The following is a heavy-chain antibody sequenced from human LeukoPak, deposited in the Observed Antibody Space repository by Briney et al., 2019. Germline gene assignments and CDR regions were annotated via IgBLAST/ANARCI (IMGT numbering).Heavy chain of an antibody. D-gene: IGHD2-21*02. J-gene: IGHJ4*02. CDR3: ARQSPTPYCGGDCYSGLFDY. CDR1: GGSFSGYY. CDR2: IYYSGST. V-gene: IGHV4-39*01. Sequence: SETLSLTCAVYGGSFSGYYWGWIRQPPGKGLEWIGSIYYSGSTYYNPSIKSRVTISVDTSKNQFSLKLSSVTAADTAVYYRARQSPTPYCGGDCYSGLFDYWGQGTLVTVSS.